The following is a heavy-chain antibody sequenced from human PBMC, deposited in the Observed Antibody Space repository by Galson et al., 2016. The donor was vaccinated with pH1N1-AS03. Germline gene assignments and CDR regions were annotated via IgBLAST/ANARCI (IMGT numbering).Heavy chain of an antibody. CDR2: IDPNSGVT. CDR1: GYTFTGFY. J-gene: IGHJ6*02. Sequence: SVKVSCKASGYTFTGFYVHWVRQAPGQGLEWVGWIDPNSGVTNYAQKFQAWVTMTRETSSNTAHMELSGLKSDDTAVYYCARDPRGPCSSSTCATAYYLGMDVWGQGTTVIVSS. V-gene: IGHV1-2*04. D-gene: IGHD2-2*01. CDR3: ARDPRGPCSSSTCATAYYLGMDV.